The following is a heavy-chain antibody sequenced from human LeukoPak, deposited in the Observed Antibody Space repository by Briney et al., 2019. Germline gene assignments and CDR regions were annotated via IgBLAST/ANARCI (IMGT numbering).Heavy chain of an antibody. CDR1: DDSISDYY. CDR3: TRGAGWLIDY. Sequence: PSETLSLTCTVSDDSISDYYRGWIRQPPGKGLEWIGYIHNSGTSTYNLSLKSRVTISADTSKNQFSLKLNSMTTADTAVYYCTRGAGWLIDYWGQGIPVTVSS. V-gene: IGHV4-59*01. J-gene: IGHJ4*02. CDR2: IHNSGTS. D-gene: IGHD3-16*01.